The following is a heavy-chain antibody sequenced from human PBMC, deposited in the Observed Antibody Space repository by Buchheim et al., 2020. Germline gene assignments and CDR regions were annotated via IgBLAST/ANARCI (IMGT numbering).Heavy chain of an antibody. Sequence: QVQLQQWGAGLLKPSETLSLTCAVYGGSFSGYYWSWIRQPPGKGLEWIGEINHSGSTNYNPSLNSRVTISVDTSKNQFSLKLSSVTAADTAVYYCARGGPIVLRVYAMSRGVGYGMDVWGQGTT. D-gene: IGHD2-8*01. CDR3: ARGGPIVLRVYAMSRGVGYGMDV. CDR2: INHSGST. V-gene: IGHV4-34*01. J-gene: IGHJ6*02. CDR1: GGSFSGYY.